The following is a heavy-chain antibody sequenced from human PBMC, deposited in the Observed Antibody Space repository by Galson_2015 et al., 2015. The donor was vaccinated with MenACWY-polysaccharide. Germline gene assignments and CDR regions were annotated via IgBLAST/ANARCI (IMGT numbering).Heavy chain of an antibody. CDR3: AKGSKYGYYFAMDV. D-gene: IGHD4-11*01. CDR1: GFTFDDCA. J-gene: IGHJ6*02. Sequence: SLRLSCAASGFTFDDCAMHWVRQAPGKGLEWVSGISWNSGNIGYAGSVKGRFAISRDNAKNSLYLQMNSLRTEDTALYYCAKGSKYGYYFAMDVWGQGTTVTVFS. CDR2: ISWNSGNI. V-gene: IGHV3-9*01.